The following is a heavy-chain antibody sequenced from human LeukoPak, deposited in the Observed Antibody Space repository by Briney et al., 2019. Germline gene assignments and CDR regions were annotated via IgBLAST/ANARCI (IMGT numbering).Heavy chain of an antibody. J-gene: IGHJ4*02. CDR3: AKDRGASYPTIVVVPAAIDY. V-gene: IGHV3-33*06. CDR2: IWYDGSNK. Sequence: PPGGSLRLSCAASGFTFSSYGMHWVRQAPGKGLEWVAVIWYDGSNKYYADSVKGRFTISRDNSKNTLYLQMNSLRAEDTAVYYCAKDRGASYPTIVVVPAAIDYWGQGTLVTVSS. CDR1: GFTFSSYG. D-gene: IGHD2-2*01.